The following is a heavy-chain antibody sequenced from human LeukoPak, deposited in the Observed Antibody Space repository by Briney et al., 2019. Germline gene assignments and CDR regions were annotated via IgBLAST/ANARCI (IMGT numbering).Heavy chain of an antibody. CDR2: ISGSGGST. CDR1: GFTFSSYG. V-gene: IGHV3-23*01. CDR3: ARDSHPMIPGY. Sequence: GGSLRLSCAASGFTFSSYGMSWVRQAPGKGLEWVSAISGSGGSTYYADSVKGRFTISRDNSKNTVYLQMNSLRAEDTAVYYCARDSHPMIPGYWGQGTLVTVSS. J-gene: IGHJ4*02. D-gene: IGHD3-22*01.